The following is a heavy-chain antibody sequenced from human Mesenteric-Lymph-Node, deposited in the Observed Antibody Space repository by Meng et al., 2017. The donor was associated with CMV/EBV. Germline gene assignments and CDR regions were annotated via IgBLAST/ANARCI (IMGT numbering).Heavy chain of an antibody. D-gene: IGHD6-13*01. CDR2: IYSGGSTT. CDR1: GFTFSNYA. V-gene: IGHV3-23*03. J-gene: IGHJ4*02. CDR3: AKMHQDSSSWEFDY. Sequence: GESLKISCAASGFTFSNYAMSWVRQAPGKGLEWVSVIYSGGSTTYYADSVKGRFTISRDNSKNTLYLQMNSLRAEDTAVYYCAKMHQDSSSWEFDYWGQGTLVTVSS.